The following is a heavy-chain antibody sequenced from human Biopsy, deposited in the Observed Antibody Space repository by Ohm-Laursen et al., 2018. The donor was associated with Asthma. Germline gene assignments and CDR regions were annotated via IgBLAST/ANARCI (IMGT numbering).Heavy chain of an antibody. CDR2: IMTVFGTT. CDR1: GYSHTDLS. Sequence: VASVKVSCKISGYSHTDLSMHWVRQAPGQGLEWLGGIMTVFGTTNYAQKFQGRVTITADESTSTAYMEVTSLRSEDTAIYYCARCQVGYSSGWSLLLKKIYYSGMDVWGQGTAVTVSS. V-gene: IGHV1-69*13. J-gene: IGHJ6*02. D-gene: IGHD6-19*01. CDR3: ARCQVGYSSGWSLLLKKIYYSGMDV.